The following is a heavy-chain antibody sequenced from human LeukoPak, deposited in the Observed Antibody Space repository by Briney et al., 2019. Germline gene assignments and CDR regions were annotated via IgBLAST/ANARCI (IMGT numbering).Heavy chain of an antibody. CDR1: VDTVSINTAV. CDR3: ARSLSCEHTAVDS. V-gene: IGHV6-1*01. Sequence: SQTLSLTCAISVDTVSINTAVSNWIRPSPSSCLEWRVRTYYRSPWPTDSAVSVKTRITINPATSYNLFSLHLKYVTPEATAVYYCARSLSCEHTAVDSWGRGSMVTDCS. J-gene: IGHJ5*01. D-gene: IGHD3-16*02. CDR2: TYYRSPWPT.